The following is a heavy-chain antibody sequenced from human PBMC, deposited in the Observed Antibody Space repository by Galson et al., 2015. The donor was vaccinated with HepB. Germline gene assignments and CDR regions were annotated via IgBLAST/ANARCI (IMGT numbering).Heavy chain of an antibody. CDR1: GASISAYY. Sequence: SETLSLTCSVSGASISAYYWTWVQQPAGKGLEWLGRFHATGGANYNPSLKSRLNMSIDTSNNHFSLTLTSVTAADTAVYFCARASIPRGAWFDPWGQGALVIVSS. CDR2: FHATGGA. D-gene: IGHD3-10*01. J-gene: IGHJ5*02. V-gene: IGHV4-4*07. CDR3: ARASIPRGAWFDP.